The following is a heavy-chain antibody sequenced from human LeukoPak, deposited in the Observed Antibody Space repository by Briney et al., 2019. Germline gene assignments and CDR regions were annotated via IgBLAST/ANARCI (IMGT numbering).Heavy chain of an antibody. CDR3: ATFYCSSTSCYIDYYYGMDV. CDR1: GYMFTDYY. CDR2: INPNSGAT. J-gene: IGHJ6*02. D-gene: IGHD2-2*02. Sequence: ASVKVSCKTSGYMFTDYYVHWVRQAPGQGLEWLGWINPNSGATNYAQKFQGRVTVTRITSITTAYMELSSLRSEDTAVYYCATFYCSSTSCYIDYYYGMDVWGQGTTVTVSS. V-gene: IGHV1-2*02.